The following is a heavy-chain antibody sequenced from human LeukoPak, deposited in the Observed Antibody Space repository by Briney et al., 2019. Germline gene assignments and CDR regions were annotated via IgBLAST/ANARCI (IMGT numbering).Heavy chain of an antibody. J-gene: IGHJ4*02. Sequence: PGGSLRLSCSASGFTFSSYAMHWVRQAPGKGLEWVAVISYDGSNKYYADSVKGRFTISRDNSKNTLYLQMNSLRAEDTAVYYCARGDLNYYDSSGIDYRGQGTLVTVSS. V-gene: IGHV3-30*04. CDR3: ARGDLNYYDSSGIDY. CDR1: GFTFSSYA. CDR2: ISYDGSNK. D-gene: IGHD3-22*01.